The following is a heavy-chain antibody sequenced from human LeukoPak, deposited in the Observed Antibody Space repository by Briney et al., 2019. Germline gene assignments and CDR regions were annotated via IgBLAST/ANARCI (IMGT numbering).Heavy chain of an antibody. J-gene: IGHJ4*02. CDR3: ARDKVRGSNWGSSFNY. V-gene: IGHV3-7*01. CDR2: IKHDEGEV. Sequence: GGSLRLSCAASGFTFNNYWMSWVRQAPGKGLEWVANIKHDEGEVYYVDSVKGRFTISRDNSKNLLYLQMNSLRAEDTAVYYCARDKVRGSNWGSSFNYWGQGTLVTVSS. D-gene: IGHD7-27*01. CDR1: GFTFNNYW.